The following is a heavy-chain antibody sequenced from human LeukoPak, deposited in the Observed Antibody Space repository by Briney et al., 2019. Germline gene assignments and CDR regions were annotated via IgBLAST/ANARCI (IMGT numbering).Heavy chain of an antibody. V-gene: IGHV3-30*02. Sequence: PGGSLRLSCAASGFTFSSYGMHWVRQAPGKGLEWVTFIRYDESNRYYADSVKGRFTISRDISKNTLYLQMNSLRADDTAIHYCAKDNYYGSGSFFDYWGQGTLVTVSS. CDR3: AKDNYYGSGSFFDY. J-gene: IGHJ4*02. D-gene: IGHD3-10*01. CDR2: IRYDESNR. CDR1: GFTFSSYG.